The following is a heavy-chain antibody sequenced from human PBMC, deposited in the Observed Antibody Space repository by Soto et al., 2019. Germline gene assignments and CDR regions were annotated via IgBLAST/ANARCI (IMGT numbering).Heavy chain of an antibody. CDR2: INHNSGGT. D-gene: IGHD3-10*01. Sequence: AAVQVSRMASRYTFTGYYLHWLRQAPAQGIEWLGWINHNSGGTNYPQKLQGWVTMTRDTTLSKDQMELSSLRSDDTAVEYCARGRTWYYYGSGSYLVPYGMDVWGQGTTVTV. CDR1: RYTFTGYY. V-gene: IGHV1-2*04. CDR3: ARGRTWYYYGSGSYLVPYGMDV. J-gene: IGHJ6*02.